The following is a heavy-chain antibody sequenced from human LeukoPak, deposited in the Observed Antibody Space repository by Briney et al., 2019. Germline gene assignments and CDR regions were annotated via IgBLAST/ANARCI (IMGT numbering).Heavy chain of an antibody. CDR3: ARGYILAGYYSPYDY. J-gene: IGHJ4*02. CDR1: GFTFSTYA. CDR2: ISYDGSNK. D-gene: IGHD3-9*01. Sequence: PGGSLRLSCAASGFTFSTYAMHWVRQAPGKGLEWVAVISYDGSNKFHADSVKGRFTISRDNSKNILYLQMNCLRAEDTAVYYCARGYILAGYYSPYDYWGQGTLVTVSS. V-gene: IGHV3-30*01.